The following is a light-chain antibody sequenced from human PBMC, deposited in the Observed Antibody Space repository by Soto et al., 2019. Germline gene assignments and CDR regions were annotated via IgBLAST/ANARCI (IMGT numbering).Light chain of an antibody. CDR2: KAS. Sequence: DIQMTQSPSTLSASVGDRVTITCRASQSVNNWLAWYQQKPGKAPKLLIYKASTLQTGVPSRFSGSGSGTDFTLTISSLQPEAAANYYFQQDNSYSWKFGQGTKVEI. J-gene: IGKJ1*01. V-gene: IGKV1-5*03. CDR1: QSVNNW. CDR3: QQDNSYSWK.